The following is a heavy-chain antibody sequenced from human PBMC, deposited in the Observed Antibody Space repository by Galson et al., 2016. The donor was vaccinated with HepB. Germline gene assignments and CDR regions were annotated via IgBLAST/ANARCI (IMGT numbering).Heavy chain of an antibody. CDR2: IKQDGSEK. Sequence: SLRLSCAASGFTFSNHWMGWVRQALGKGLEWVANIKQDGSEKYYVDSVKGRFTISRDNAKKSLSLQMNSLGAEDTAVYYCATSNAEYWGQGTLVTVSS. V-gene: IGHV3-7*03. J-gene: IGHJ4*02. CDR1: GFTFSNHW. CDR3: ATSNAEY.